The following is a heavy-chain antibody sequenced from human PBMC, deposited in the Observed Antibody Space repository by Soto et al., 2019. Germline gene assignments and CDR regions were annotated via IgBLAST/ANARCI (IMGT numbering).Heavy chain of an antibody. J-gene: IGHJ4*02. CDR1: GLILSDHY. CDR2: TRNKANSYTT. Sequence: EVQLVESGGGLVQPGGSLRLSCAAAGLILSDHYMDWVRQAPGKGLEWVGRTRNKANSYTTEYVASVKGRFTISRDDSKNSLYLQMNSLKTEDAAVYYCARLAGAKEGFDYWGQGTLVTVSS. CDR3: ARLAGAKEGFDY. V-gene: IGHV3-72*01. D-gene: IGHD1-26*01.